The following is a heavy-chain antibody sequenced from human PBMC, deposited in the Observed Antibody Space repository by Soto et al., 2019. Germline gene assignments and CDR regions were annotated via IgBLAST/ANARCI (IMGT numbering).Heavy chain of an antibody. Sequence: GGSLRLSCAASGFTFSSYAMSWVRQAPGKGLEWASAISGSGGSTYYADSVKGRFTISRDNSKNTLYLQMNSLRAEDTAVYYCARVLRYFDLLYYFDYWGQGTLVTVSS. V-gene: IGHV3-23*01. CDR1: GFTFSSYA. D-gene: IGHD3-9*01. CDR2: ISGSGGST. CDR3: ARVLRYFDLLYYFDY. J-gene: IGHJ4*02.